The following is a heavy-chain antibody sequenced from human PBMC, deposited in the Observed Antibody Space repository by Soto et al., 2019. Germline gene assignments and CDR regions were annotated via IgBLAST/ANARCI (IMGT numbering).Heavy chain of an antibody. V-gene: IGHV3-9*01. J-gene: IGHJ6*02. D-gene: IGHD3-22*01. CDR2: ISWNSGSI. CDR1: GFTFDDYA. CDR3: AKDKRGYYPYYGMDV. Sequence: PGGSLRLSCAASGFTFDDYAMHWVRQAPGKGLEWVSGISWNSGSIGYADSVKGRFTISRDSAKNSLYLQMNSLRAEDTALYYCAKDKRGYYPYYGMDVWGQGTTVTVSS.